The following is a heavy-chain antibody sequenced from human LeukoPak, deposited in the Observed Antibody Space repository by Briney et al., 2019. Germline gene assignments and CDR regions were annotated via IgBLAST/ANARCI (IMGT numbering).Heavy chain of an antibody. CDR2: IYYSGIT. V-gene: IGHV4-39*01. CDR3: ARLGGVGIAAYFDY. Sequence: SETLSLTCTVSGGSITTNNYYWAWIRQPPGKGLAWIGSIYYSGITYYDPSLNSRLTISVDTSKNQFSLKLSSVTAADTAVYYCARLGGVGIAAYFDYWGQGTLVTVSS. D-gene: IGHD6-13*01. J-gene: IGHJ4*02. CDR1: GGSITTNNYY.